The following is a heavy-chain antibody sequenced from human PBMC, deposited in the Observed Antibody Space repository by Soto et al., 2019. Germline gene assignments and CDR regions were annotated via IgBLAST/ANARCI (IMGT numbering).Heavy chain of an antibody. V-gene: IGHV4-59*01. J-gene: IGHJ4*02. CDR3: ARGGGSPDY. D-gene: IGHD3-10*01. CDR2: IYYSGST. CDR1: GGSISSNY. Sequence: QVQLQESGPGLVKPSETLSLMRTVSGGSISSNYWSWIRQPPGKGLEYIGYIYYSGSTNYNPSLKSRVTISVDTSKNQFSLKLSSVTAADTAVYYCARGGGSPDYWGQGTLVTVSS.